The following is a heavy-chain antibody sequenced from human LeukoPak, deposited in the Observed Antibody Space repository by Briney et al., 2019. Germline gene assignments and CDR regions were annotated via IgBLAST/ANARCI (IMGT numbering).Heavy chain of an antibody. CDR3: AREYRIGYYYYYMDV. Sequence: SETLSLTCTVSGGSISSHYWSWIRQPPGKGLEWIGYIYYSGSTNYNPSLKSRVTISVDTSKNQFSLKLSSVTAADTAVYYCAREYRIGYYYYYMDVWGKGTTVTVSS. V-gene: IGHV4-59*11. CDR2: IYYSGST. CDR1: GGSISSHY. D-gene: IGHD2-21*01. J-gene: IGHJ6*03.